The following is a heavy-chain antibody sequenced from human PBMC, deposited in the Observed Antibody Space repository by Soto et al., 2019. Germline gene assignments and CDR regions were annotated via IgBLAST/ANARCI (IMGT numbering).Heavy chain of an antibody. CDR3: ARDDLTP. CDR1: GGSFSGYY. J-gene: IGHJ5*02. CDR2: INHSGST. V-gene: IGHV4-34*01. Sequence: SETLSLTCAVYGGSFSGYYWSWIRQPPGKGLEWIGEINHSGSTNYNPSLKSRVTTSVDTSKNQFSLKLSSVTAADTAVYYCARDDLTPWGQGTLVTVSS. D-gene: IGHD3-16*01.